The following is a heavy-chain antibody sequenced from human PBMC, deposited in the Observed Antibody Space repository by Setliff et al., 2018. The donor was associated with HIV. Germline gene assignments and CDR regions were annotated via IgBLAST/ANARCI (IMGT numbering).Heavy chain of an antibody. J-gene: IGHJ3*02. D-gene: IGHD3-22*01. CDR1: GGSINSTSYY. V-gene: IGHV4-39*01. CDR3: ARGRGRTFYYDSSGSRAFDI. CDR2: IYHTGST. Sequence: PSETLSLTCTVSGGSINSTSYYWGWIRQPPGNGLEWIGSIYHTGSTNYNPSLKSRVIISVDTSKNQLSLKLSSVTAADTAMYYCARGRGRTFYYDSSGSRAFDIWGQGTMVTVSS.